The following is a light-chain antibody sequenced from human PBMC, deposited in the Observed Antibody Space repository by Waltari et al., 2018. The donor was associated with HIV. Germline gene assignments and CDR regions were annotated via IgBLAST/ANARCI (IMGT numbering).Light chain of an antibody. CDR3: YSTESNGNHRV. Sequence: SYELTQPPSVSVSPGQTARITCSGDTLPKKYTHWYQQKSGQAPVLVIYEDIKRPPGIPDRFSGSSSGTMAILTISGAQVEDEADYYCYSTESNGNHRVFGGGTKLTVL. CDR2: EDI. J-gene: IGLJ3*02. V-gene: IGLV3-10*01. CDR1: TLPKKY.